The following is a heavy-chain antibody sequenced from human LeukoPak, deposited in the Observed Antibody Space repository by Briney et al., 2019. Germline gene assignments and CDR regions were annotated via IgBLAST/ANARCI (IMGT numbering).Heavy chain of an antibody. D-gene: IGHD2-21*02. J-gene: IGHJ4*02. CDR3: AKGIPPSGDPDVY. CDR2: ISGSAGST. CDR1: GFTFSNYA. Sequence: GGSLRLSCAASGFTFSNYAMTWVRQAPGKGLEWVSSISGSAGSTYYADSVKGRFTISRDNSKNTMFLQMNSLRDEDTALYYCAKGIPPSGDPDVYWGQGTLVTVSS. V-gene: IGHV3-23*01.